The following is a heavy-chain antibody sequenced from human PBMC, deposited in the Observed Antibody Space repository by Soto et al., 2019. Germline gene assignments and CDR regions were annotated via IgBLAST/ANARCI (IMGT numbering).Heavy chain of an antibody. J-gene: IGHJ4*02. CDR1: GFTFSSYT. CDR2: IRGSAGST. D-gene: IGHD2-21*02. Sequence: EVQLLESGGGLVQPGGSLRLSCATSGFTFSSYTMSWVRQAPGKGLEWVSSIRGSAGSTYYADSVKGRFIISRDNSKNTLYLQMNSLRGEDTAVYYCGKDLHGGNSGRDYWGQGTMVTVSS. V-gene: IGHV3-23*01. CDR3: GKDLHGGNSGRDY.